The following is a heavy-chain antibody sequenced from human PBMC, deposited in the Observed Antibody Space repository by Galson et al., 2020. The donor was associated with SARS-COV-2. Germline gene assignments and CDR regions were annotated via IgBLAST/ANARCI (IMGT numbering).Heavy chain of an antibody. CDR2: TNPDGDDT. V-gene: IGHV1-18*01. Sequence: ASVKVSCKTSGYSFTSYGITWLRQAPGQGLEWVGWTNPDGDDTSYEQSFQGRVILTADPSRRTAYMEIRSLRIDDTGVYYCARDTSDFWGQGTPVTVSS. CDR3: ARDTSDF. J-gene: IGHJ4*02. CDR1: GYSFTSYG.